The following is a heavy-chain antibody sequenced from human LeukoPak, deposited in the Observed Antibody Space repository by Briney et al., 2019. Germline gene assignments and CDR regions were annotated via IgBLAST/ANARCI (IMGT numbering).Heavy chain of an antibody. CDR2: IYYSGGT. Sequence: SETLSLTCTVSGGSISSSSYYWGWIRQPPGKGLEWIGSIYYSGGTYYNPSLKSRVTISVDTSKNQFSLKLSSVTAADTAVYYCAASYGSGSPFDPWGQGTLVTISS. D-gene: IGHD3-10*01. CDR3: AASYGSGSPFDP. CDR1: GGSISSSSYY. V-gene: IGHV4-39*01. J-gene: IGHJ5*02.